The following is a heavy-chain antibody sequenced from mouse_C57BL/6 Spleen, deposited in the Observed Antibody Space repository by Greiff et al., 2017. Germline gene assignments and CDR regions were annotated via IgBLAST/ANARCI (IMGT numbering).Heavy chain of an antibody. CDR2: INPNNGGT. V-gene: IGHV1-26*01. Sequence: EVQLQHSGPELVKPGASVKISCKASGYTFTDYYMNWVKQSHGKSLEWIGDINPNNGGTSYNQKFKGKATLTVDKSSSTAYMELRSLTSEDSAVYYCARSPPRGTTVVATGDFDYWGQGTTLTVSS. CDR1: GYTFTDYY. J-gene: IGHJ2*01. D-gene: IGHD1-1*01. CDR3: ARSPPRGTTVVATGDFDY.